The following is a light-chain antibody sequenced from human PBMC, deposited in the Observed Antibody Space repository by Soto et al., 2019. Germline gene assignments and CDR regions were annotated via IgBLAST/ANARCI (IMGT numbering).Light chain of an antibody. CDR1: QSISTY. CDR2: AAS. CDR3: QQSYSTPPL. J-gene: IGKJ4*01. Sequence: DIQMTQSPSSLSASIGDRVTITCRARQSISTYLNWYQQKPGKAPKLLIYAASSLQSGVPSRFSGSGSGTDFTLTISSLQVEDFATYYCQQSYSTPPLFGGGTKVEIK. V-gene: IGKV1-39*01.